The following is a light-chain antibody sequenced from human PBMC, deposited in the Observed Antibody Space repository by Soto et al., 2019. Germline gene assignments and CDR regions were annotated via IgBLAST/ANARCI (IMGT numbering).Light chain of an antibody. CDR2: GAS. Sequence: IVMTQSPATLSVSPGERATLSCRASQSVSSYLAWYQQKPGQAPRLLIYGASTRATDIPARFSGSGSGTDFTLTISSLQSEDFAVYYCQQYDSWPLTFGGGTKVDIK. J-gene: IGKJ4*01. CDR1: QSVSSY. V-gene: IGKV3-15*01. CDR3: QQYDSWPLT.